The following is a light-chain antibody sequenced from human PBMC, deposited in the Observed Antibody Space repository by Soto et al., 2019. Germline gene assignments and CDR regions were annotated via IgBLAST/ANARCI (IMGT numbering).Light chain of an antibody. CDR2: GAS. CDR1: QSVSSN. Sequence: DIVLTQSPATLSVSPGERATLSCRASQSVSSNLAWYQQKPGQAPRLLIYGASTRATGIPDRFTGSGSGTDFTLTISSLEPEDFAVYFCQQRAGWPPTFGGGTKVDIK. V-gene: IGKV3-11*01. J-gene: IGKJ4*01. CDR3: QQRAGWPPT.